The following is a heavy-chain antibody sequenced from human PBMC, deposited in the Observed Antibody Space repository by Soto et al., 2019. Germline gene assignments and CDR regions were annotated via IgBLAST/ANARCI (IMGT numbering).Heavy chain of an antibody. V-gene: IGHV1-3*01. CDR2: INAGNGNT. Sequence: ASVKVSCKASGYTFTSYAMHWVRQAPGQRLEWMGWINAGNGNTKYSQKFQGRVTITRDTYASTAYMELSSLRSEDTAVYYCARDLGGYIQPRNYGMDVWGQGTTVTVSS. D-gene: IGHD5-18*01. CDR3: ARDLGGYIQPRNYGMDV. CDR1: GYTFTSYA. J-gene: IGHJ6*02.